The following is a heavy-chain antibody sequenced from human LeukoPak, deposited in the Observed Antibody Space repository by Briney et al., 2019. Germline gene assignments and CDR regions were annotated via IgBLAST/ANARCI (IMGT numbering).Heavy chain of an antibody. D-gene: IGHD3-3*01. CDR1: GDSIRRYY. J-gene: IGHJ4*02. V-gene: IGHV4-59*01. Sequence: SETLSLTCSVSGDSIRRYYWSWIRQPPEKGLEWIGYIYYSGSTNYNPSLKSRVTISLDTSKNQFSLKLSSVTAADTAVYYCARSENYDFWSGYYIGHWGQGTLVTVSS. CDR2: IYYSGST. CDR3: ARSENYDFWSGYYIGH.